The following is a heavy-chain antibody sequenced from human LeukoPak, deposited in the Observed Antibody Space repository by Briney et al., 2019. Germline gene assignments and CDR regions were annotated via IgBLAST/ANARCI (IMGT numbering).Heavy chain of an antibody. CDR2: INPNSGGT. D-gene: IGHD2-2*01. CDR3: ARVPGCSSTSCYPTGDY. J-gene: IGHJ4*02. CDR1: GYTFTGYY. Sequence: ASVKVSCKASGYTFTGYYMHWVRQAPGQGLEWMGRINPNSGGTNYAQKFQGRVTMARDTSISTAYMELSRLRSDDTAVYYCARVPGCSSTSCYPTGDYWGQGTLVTVSS. V-gene: IGHV1-2*06.